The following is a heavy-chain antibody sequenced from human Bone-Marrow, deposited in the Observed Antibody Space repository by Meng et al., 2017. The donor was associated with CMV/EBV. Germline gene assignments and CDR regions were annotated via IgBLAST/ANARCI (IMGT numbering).Heavy chain of an antibody. Sequence: GESLKISCAASGFTFSSYSMNWVRQAPGKGLEWVSSISSSSSYIYFADSVKGRFTISRDNAKNSLYQQMNSLRAEDTAVYYCARGNSYAHIFDYWGQGTLVTVSS. V-gene: IGHV3-21*01. CDR2: ISSSSSYI. J-gene: IGHJ4*02. CDR1: GFTFSSYS. D-gene: IGHD5-18*01. CDR3: ARGNSYAHIFDY.